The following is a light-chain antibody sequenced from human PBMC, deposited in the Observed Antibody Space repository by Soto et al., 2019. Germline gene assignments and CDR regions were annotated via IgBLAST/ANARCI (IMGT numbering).Light chain of an antibody. CDR3: QNFNSYPWT. V-gene: IGKV1-5*01. CDR2: GAS. Sequence: DIQMTQSRSTLSASVVDRFAITCLASHSISGWVAWYQQKAGKAPTLLIYGASSLQTGVPSRFSGSGSGTEFTLSISSLQPDDVATYYCQNFNSYPWTFGQGNKVDIK. J-gene: IGKJ1*01. CDR1: HSISGW.